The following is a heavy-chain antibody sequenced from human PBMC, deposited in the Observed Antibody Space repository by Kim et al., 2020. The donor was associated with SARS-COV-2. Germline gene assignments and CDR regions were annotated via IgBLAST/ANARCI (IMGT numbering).Heavy chain of an antibody. V-gene: IGHV1-2*02. J-gene: IGHJ4*02. CDR2: INPNSGGT. D-gene: IGHD2-2*01. Sequence: ASVKVSCKASGYTFTGYYMHWVRQAPGQGLEWMGWINPNSGGTNYAQKFQGRVTMTRDTSISTAYMELSRLRSDDTAVYYCARVGGDLGYCSSTSCWGFDYWGQGTLVTVSS. CDR3: ARVGGDLGYCSSTSCWGFDY. CDR1: GYTFTGYY.